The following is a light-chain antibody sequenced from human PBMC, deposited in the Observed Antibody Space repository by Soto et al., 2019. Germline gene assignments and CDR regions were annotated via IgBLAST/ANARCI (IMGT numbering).Light chain of an antibody. V-gene: IGLV2-14*01. CDR2: DVS. J-gene: IGLJ2*01. CDR3: SSYTSSSTV. CDR1: SSDVGGYNY. Sequence: QSALTQPASVSGSPGQSITISCTGTSSDVGGYNYGSWYQQHPGQAPKLMIYDVSNRPSGVSNRFSGSKSGNTASLTISGLQAEDEADYYCSSYTSSSTVFGGGTQLTVL.